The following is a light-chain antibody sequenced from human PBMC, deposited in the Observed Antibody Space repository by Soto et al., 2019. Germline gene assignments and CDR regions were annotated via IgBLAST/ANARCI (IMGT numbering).Light chain of an antibody. CDR2: EAS. CDR3: QQYSTYPLT. Sequence: DIQMTQSPSTLSASVGDRVTITCRASQSISSWLAWYQQKPGKAPNLLIHEASTLGSGVPSRFFGSGSGTEFTLTISSLQPDDFATYYCQQYSTYPLTFGGGTNVDIK. J-gene: IGKJ4*01. V-gene: IGKV1-5*03. CDR1: QSISSW.